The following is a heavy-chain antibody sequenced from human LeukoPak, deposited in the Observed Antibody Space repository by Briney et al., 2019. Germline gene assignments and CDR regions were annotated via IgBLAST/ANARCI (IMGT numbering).Heavy chain of an antibody. CDR1: GYTFTDYY. D-gene: IGHD5-24*01. Sequence: ASVKVSCKASGYTFTDYYIHWVRQAPGQGLEWMGLINPNSGGTKYARRFQGRVTMTRDASISTAYTELSSLRSDDTAVYYCARVVDGYNYESFDIWGQGTVVTVSS. CDR2: INPNSGGT. CDR3: ARVVDGYNYESFDI. J-gene: IGHJ3*02. V-gene: IGHV1-2*02.